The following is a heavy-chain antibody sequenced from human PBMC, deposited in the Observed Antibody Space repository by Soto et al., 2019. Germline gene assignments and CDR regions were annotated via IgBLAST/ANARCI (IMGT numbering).Heavy chain of an antibody. CDR1: GYTFTSYA. CDR3: AREISSWYPNWFDP. D-gene: IGHD6-13*01. J-gene: IGHJ5*02. Sequence: GASVKVSCKASGYTFTSYAMNWVRQAPGQGLEWMGWINTNTGNPTYAQGFTGRFVFSLDTSVSTAYLQICSLKAEDTAVYYCAREISSWYPNWFDPWGQGTLVTVSS. V-gene: IGHV7-4-1*01. CDR2: INTNTGNP.